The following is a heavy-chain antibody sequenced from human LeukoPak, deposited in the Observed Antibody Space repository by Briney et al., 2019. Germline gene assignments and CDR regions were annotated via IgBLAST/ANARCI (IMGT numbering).Heavy chain of an antibody. CDR3: ARDEEDSSGYPNWFDP. CDR2: INPNNGGT. Sequence: GASVKVSCKASGYTFTGYYIHWVRQAPGQGLEWMGWINPNNGGTNYAQKFQGRVTMTRDTSITTAYMELRSLRSDDTAVYYCARDEEDSSGYPNWFDPWGQGTLVTVSS. V-gene: IGHV1-2*02. CDR1: GYTFTGYY. D-gene: IGHD3-22*01. J-gene: IGHJ5*02.